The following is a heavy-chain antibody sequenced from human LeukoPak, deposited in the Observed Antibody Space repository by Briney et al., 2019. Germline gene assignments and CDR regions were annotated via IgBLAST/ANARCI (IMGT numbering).Heavy chain of an antibody. V-gene: IGHV4-59*01. CDR1: GGSINYYY. CDR3: ARGLLGSKGIFDH. CDR2: VYYSGST. J-gene: IGHJ4*02. D-gene: IGHD2-15*01. Sequence: SETLSLTCTVSGGSINYYYWSWIRQPPGKELEWIGYVYYSGSTTYNPSLQSRVTISVDTSKNQFSLKLNSVTAADTAFYYCARGLLGSKGIFDHWGQGTLVTVSS.